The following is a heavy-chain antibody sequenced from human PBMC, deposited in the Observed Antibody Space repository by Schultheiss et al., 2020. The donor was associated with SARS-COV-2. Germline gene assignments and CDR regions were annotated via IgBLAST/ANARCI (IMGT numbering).Heavy chain of an antibody. CDR1: GGSISSYY. CDR2: IYYSGST. V-gene: IGHV4-59*12. Sequence: SETLSLTCTVSGGSISSYYWSWIRQPPGKGLEWIGYIYYSGSTNYNPSLKSRVTISVDKSKNQFSLKLSSVTAADTAVYYCARVAAVTYGMDVWGQGTTVTVSS. D-gene: IGHD2-21*02. J-gene: IGHJ6*02. CDR3: ARVAAVTYGMDV.